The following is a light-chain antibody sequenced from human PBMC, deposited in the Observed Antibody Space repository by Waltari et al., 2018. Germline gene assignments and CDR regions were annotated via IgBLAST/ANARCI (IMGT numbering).Light chain of an antibody. CDR2: DAS. CDR1: QNISTP. J-gene: IGKJ1*01. V-gene: IGKV3-11*01. CDR3: QQRYKWT. Sequence: EIVLTQSPATLSLSPGERVTLSCRASQNISTPLAWYQQKPGQAPRLLIYDASKRATGIPGRFSGSGSGTDFTLTISSLEPEDFVVYYCQQRYKWTFGQGTKVEIK.